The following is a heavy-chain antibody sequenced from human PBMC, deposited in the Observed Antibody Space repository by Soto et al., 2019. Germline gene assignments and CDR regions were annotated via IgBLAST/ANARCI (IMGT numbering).Heavy chain of an antibody. CDR3: VXVRSSSLYYYGMDV. Sequence: GGSLRLSCSASGFTFSSYAMHWVRQAPGKGLEYVSAISSNGGSTYYADSVKGRFTISRDNSKNTLYLQMSSLRAEDTAVYYSVXVRSSSLYYYGMDVWGQGTTVTVSS. D-gene: IGHD6-13*01. CDR1: GFTFSSYA. J-gene: IGHJ6*02. CDR2: ISSNGGST. V-gene: IGHV3-64D*08.